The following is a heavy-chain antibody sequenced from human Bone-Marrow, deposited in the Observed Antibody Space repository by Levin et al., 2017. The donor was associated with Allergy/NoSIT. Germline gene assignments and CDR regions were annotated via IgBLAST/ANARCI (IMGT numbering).Heavy chain of an antibody. Sequence: SETLSLTCSVSGGSINTGPYSWTWIRQPAGKGLEWIGRIFASGSTHYNPSLRSRLTMSLDTSKNQFSLKLTSATAADTAVYYCARAALTFVEPVSNAHDVWGQGTMVTVSS. CDR3: ARAALTFVEPVSNAHDV. CDR1: GGSINTGPYS. CDR2: IFASGST. D-gene: IGHD2/OR15-2a*01. V-gene: IGHV4-61*02. J-gene: IGHJ3*01.